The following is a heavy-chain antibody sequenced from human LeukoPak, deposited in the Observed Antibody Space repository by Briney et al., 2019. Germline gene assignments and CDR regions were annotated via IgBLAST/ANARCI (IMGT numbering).Heavy chain of an antibody. CDR3: AREYYDSTAYYYFDY. Sequence: GASVKVSCKASGYSFTGYYMHWVRQAPGQGLEWMGWINPNNGGTDCAQKFQGRVTMTRDTSISTAYMEPSRLTSDDTAVYYCAREYYDSTAYYYFDYWGQGTLVTVSA. J-gene: IGHJ4*02. CDR1: GYSFTGYY. CDR2: INPNNGGT. V-gene: IGHV1-2*02. D-gene: IGHD3-22*01.